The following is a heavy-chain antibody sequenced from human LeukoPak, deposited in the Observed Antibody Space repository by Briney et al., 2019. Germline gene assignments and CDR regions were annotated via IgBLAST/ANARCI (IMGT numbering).Heavy chain of an antibody. D-gene: IGHD5-12*01. J-gene: IGHJ5*02. CDR2: IIPILGIA. CDR1: GGTFSSYA. V-gene: IGHV1-69*04. Sequence: SVKVSCKASGGTFSSYAISWVRQAPGQGLEWMGRIIPILGIANYAQKFQGRVTITADKSTSTAYMELSSLRSEDTAVYYCARAIVATIKNWFDPWGQGTLVTVSS. CDR3: ARAIVATIKNWFDP.